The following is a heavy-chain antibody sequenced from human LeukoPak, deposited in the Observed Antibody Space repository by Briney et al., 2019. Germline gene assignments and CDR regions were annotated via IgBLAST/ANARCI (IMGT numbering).Heavy chain of an antibody. CDR2: ISSSSSTI. J-gene: IGHJ4*02. CDR1: GFTFSSYS. CDR3: AKGGLRTNFDY. Sequence: GGSLRLSCAASGFTFSSYSMNWVRQAPGKGLEWVSYISSSSSTIYYADSVKGRFTISRDNSKNTLYLQMNSLRAEDTAVYYCAKGGLRTNFDYWGQGTLVTVSS. D-gene: IGHD5-12*01. V-gene: IGHV3-48*01.